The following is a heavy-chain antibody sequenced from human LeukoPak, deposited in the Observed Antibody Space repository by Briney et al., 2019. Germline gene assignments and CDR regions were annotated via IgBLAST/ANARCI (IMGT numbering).Heavy chain of an antibody. CDR3: ARGVGYCSSTSCYTRSDYFDY. Sequence: GGSLRLSCAASGFTVSSNYMSWVRQAPGKGLEWVSVIYSGGSTYYADSVKGRFTISRDNSKNTLYLQMNSLRAEDTAVYYCARGVGYCSSTSCYTRSDYFDYWGQGTLVTVSS. V-gene: IGHV3-53*01. CDR1: GFTVSSNY. J-gene: IGHJ4*02. D-gene: IGHD2-2*02. CDR2: IYSGGST.